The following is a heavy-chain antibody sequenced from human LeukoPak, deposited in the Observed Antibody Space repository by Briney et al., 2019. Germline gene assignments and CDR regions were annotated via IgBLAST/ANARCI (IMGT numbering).Heavy chain of an antibody. CDR2: IYNSGGT. CDR3: ARLIGSGPFDY. J-gene: IGHJ4*02. V-gene: IGHV4-59*08. CDR1: GVSISSHY. D-gene: IGHD3-10*01. Sequence: PSETLSLTCTVSGVSISSHYWIWIRQTPGKGRVLFGYIYNSGGTDYNPSRKSRVSISMARSMNQFSLKLSPVTAADTAVYYCARLIGSGPFDYWGQGTLVTVSS.